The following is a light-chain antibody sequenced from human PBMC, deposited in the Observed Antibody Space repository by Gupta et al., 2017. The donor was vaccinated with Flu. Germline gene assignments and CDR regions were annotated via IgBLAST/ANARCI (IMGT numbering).Light chain of an antibody. CDR1: QSVRGY. Sequence: EIVLTQSPATLSLSPGEGVTLSCWASQSVRGYLAWYQQKPGQAPRLLIYDASNRATGIPARFSGSGSGTDFTLTISSLEPEDSALYYCQQRSDWPLTLGGGTKVEIK. J-gene: IGKJ4*01. V-gene: IGKV3-11*01. CDR3: QQRSDWPLT. CDR2: DAS.